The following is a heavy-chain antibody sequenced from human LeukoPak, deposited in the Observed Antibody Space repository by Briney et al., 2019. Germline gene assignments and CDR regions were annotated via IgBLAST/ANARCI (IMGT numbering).Heavy chain of an antibody. CDR3: TRPGDAHYGSGSYYPAKDYFDY. J-gene: IGHJ4*02. D-gene: IGHD3-10*01. Sequence: GGYLRLSCAASGFTFSSYGMDWVGQAPGKGLEWVAFIRYDGSNKYYADSVKGRFTIYRDNTKNTLYLQMNSLRGKETAVYYSTRPGDAHYGSGSYYPAKDYFDYWGQGTLVTVSA. CDR2: IRYDGSNK. CDR1: GFTFSSYG. V-gene: IGHV3-30*02.